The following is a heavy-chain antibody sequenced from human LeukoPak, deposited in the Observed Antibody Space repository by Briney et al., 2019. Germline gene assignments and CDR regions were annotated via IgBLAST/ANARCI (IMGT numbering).Heavy chain of an antibody. D-gene: IGHD5-18*01. CDR1: GFIFSNSW. CDR3: ARVTWIQPLDY. V-gene: IGHV4-4*02. CDR2: INHSGST. J-gene: IGHJ4*02. Sequence: PGGSLRLSCAASGFIFSNSWMSWVRQPPGKGLEWIGEINHSGSTNYNPSLKSRVTISVDTSKNQFSLKLSSVTAADTAVYYCARVTWIQPLDYWGQGTLVTVSS.